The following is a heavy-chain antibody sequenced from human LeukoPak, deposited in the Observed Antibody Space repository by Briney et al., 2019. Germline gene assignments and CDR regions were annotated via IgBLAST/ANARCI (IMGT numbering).Heavy chain of an antibody. Sequence: HPGGSLRLSCAASGFTFSGYTMNWVRQAPGKGLEWVSYISSSGSTIYYADSVKGRFTISRDNAKNSLYLQMNSLRAEDTAVYYCAELGITMIGGVWGKGTTVTISS. V-gene: IGHV3-48*04. CDR1: GFTFSGYT. D-gene: IGHD3-10*02. CDR2: ISSSGSTI. J-gene: IGHJ6*04. CDR3: AELGITMIGGV.